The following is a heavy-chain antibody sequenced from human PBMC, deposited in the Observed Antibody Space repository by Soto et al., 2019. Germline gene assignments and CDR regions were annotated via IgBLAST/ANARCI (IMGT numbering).Heavy chain of an antibody. D-gene: IGHD2-2*01. J-gene: IGHJ3*02. Sequence: QQQLQESGPGLVKPSETLSLTCTVSGGSITSTSYYWGWMRQPPGKGLEWIATIYYGGSTYYNPSIKSRVTISVDTSKNQSSLKLISVTAADTAVYYCARHLPAVDFDAFDIWGQGTMVTVSS. CDR2: IYYGGST. V-gene: IGHV4-39*01. CDR3: ARHLPAVDFDAFDI. CDR1: GGSITSTSYY.